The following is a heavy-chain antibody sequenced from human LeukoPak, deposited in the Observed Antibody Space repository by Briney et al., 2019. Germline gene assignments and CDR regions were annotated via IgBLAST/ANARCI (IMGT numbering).Heavy chain of an antibody. D-gene: IGHD3-10*02. CDR3: ARGLFRDYFDY. CDR1: GFTFSSYS. Sequence: GGSLRLSCAASGFTFSSYSMNWVRQAPGKGLEWVSSISSSSYIYYADSVKGRFTISRDNAKNSLYLQMNSLRAEDTAVYYCARGLFRDYFDYWGQGTLVTVSS. CDR2: ISSSSYI. V-gene: IGHV3-21*01. J-gene: IGHJ4*02.